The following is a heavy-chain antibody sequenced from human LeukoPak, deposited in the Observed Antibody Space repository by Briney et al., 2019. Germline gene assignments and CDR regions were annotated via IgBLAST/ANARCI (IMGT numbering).Heavy chain of an antibody. CDR3: ARAPYDILTGYLMGGAFDI. J-gene: IGHJ3*02. Sequence: PSETLSLTCTVSGGSISSYYWSWIRQPAGKGLEWIGRIYTSGSTNYNPSLKSRVTMSVDTSENQFSLKLSSVTAADTAVYYCARAPYDILTGYLMGGAFDIWGQGTMVTVSS. D-gene: IGHD3-9*01. V-gene: IGHV4-4*07. CDR2: IYTSGST. CDR1: GGSISSYY.